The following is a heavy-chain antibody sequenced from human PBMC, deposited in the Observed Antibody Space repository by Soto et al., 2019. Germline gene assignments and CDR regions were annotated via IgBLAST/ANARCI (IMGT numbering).Heavy chain of an antibody. Sequence: GGSLRLSCAASGFTFSNAWMSWVRQAPGKGLEWVGRIKSKTDGGTTNYAAPVKGRFTISRDDSKNTLYLQMNSLKTEDTAVYYCTTAFITMVRGVIVPWGQGTLVTVSS. D-gene: IGHD3-10*01. J-gene: IGHJ5*02. V-gene: IGHV3-15*01. CDR3: TTAFITMVRGVIVP. CDR2: IKSKTDGGTT. CDR1: GFTFSNAW.